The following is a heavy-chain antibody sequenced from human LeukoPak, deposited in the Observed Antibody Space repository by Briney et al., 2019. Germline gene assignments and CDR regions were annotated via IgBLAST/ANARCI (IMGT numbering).Heavy chain of an antibody. D-gene: IGHD5-12*01. Sequence: SETLSLTCAVYGGSFSGYYWSWIRQPPGKGLEWIGEINHSGSTNYNPSLKGRVTISVDTSKNQFSLKLSSVTAADTAVYYCARYSGYDRSFDYWGQGTLVTVSS. J-gene: IGHJ4*02. V-gene: IGHV4-34*01. CDR3: ARYSGYDRSFDY. CDR2: INHSGST. CDR1: GGSFSGYY.